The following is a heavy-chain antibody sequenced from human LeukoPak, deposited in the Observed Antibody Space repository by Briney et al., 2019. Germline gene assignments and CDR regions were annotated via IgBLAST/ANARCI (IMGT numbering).Heavy chain of an antibody. J-gene: IGHJ4*02. V-gene: IGHV4-34*01. CDR2: INHSGST. CDR1: GGSFSGYY. Sequence: SETLSLTCAVYGGSFSGYYWSWIRQPPGKGLEWIGEINHSGSTNYNPSLKSRVTISVDTSKNQFSLKLNSVTAADTAVYYCARVDVTIFGVVTGIDYWGQGTLVTVSS. D-gene: IGHD3-3*01. CDR3: ARVDVTIFGVVTGIDY.